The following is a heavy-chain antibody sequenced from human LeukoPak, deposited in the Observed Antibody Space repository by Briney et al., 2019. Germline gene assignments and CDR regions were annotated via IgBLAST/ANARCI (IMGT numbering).Heavy chain of an antibody. J-gene: IGHJ5*02. Sequence: ASVKVSCKASGYTFTGYYMHWVRQAPGQGLEWMGWINPNSGGTNYAQKFQGRVTMTWDTSISTAYMELSRLRSDDTAVYYCAREAHSGSYVNWFDPWGQGTLVTVSS. D-gene: IGHD1-26*01. CDR1: GYTFTGYY. V-gene: IGHV1-2*02. CDR3: AREAHSGSYVNWFDP. CDR2: INPNSGGT.